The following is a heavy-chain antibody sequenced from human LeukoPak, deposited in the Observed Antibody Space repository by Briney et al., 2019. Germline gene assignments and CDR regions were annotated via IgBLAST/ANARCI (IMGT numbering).Heavy chain of an antibody. V-gene: IGHV1-2*02. CDR3: ARDDDGDYEAPLDY. Sequence: GASVKVSCKASGYTFTSYDINWVRQATGQGLEWMGWINPNSGGTNYAQKFQGRVTMTRDTSISTAYMELSRLRSDDTAVYYCARDDDGDYEAPLDYWGQGPLVTVSS. J-gene: IGHJ4*02. CDR2: INPNSGGT. D-gene: IGHD4-17*01. CDR1: GYTFTSYD.